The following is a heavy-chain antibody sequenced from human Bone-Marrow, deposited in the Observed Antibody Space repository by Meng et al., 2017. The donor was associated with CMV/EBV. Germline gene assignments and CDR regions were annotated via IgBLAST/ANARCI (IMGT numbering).Heavy chain of an antibody. CDR1: GFTFDHYG. V-gene: IGHV3-20*04. Sequence: GESLKISCAASGFTFDHYGMTWVRRVPGKGLQWVSSINWDGGITEYAESVKGRFTISRDNAKNSLHLQMNSLRAEDTAFYYCARTQWLPIPQNYYRYYGMDVCGQRTTVTVSS. CDR2: INWDGGIT. D-gene: IGHD5-12*01. J-gene: IGHJ6*02. CDR3: ARTQWLPIPQNYYRYYGMDV.